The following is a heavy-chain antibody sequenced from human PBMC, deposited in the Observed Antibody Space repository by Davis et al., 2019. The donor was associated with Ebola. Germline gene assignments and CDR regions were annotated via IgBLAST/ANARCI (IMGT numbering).Heavy chain of an antibody. Sequence: GESLKISCAASGFTFSSYGMHWVRQAPGKGLEWVALIWYDGTNEYYSDSVKGRFTISRDNFKNMLYLQMNNLRPEDTAVYYCARDYYYDSRPVDYFDDWGQGTLVTVSS. CDR2: IWYDGTNE. CDR3: ARDYYYDSRPVDYFDD. D-gene: IGHD3-22*01. J-gene: IGHJ4*02. CDR1: GFTFSSYG. V-gene: IGHV3-33*01.